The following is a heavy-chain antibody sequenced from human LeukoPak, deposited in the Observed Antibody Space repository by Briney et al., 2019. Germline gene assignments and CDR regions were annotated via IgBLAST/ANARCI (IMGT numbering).Heavy chain of an antibody. CDR3: ARGGSDYGDYGYNWFDP. J-gene: IGHJ5*02. CDR1: GFTFSSYS. V-gene: IGHV3-21*01. Sequence: GGSLRLSCAASGFTFSSYSMNWIRQAPGKGLEWISSISSSSSYIYYADSVKGRFTISRDNAKNSLYLQMNSLRAEDTAVYYCARGGSDYGDYGYNWFDPWGQGTLVTVSS. D-gene: IGHD4-17*01. CDR2: ISSSSSYI.